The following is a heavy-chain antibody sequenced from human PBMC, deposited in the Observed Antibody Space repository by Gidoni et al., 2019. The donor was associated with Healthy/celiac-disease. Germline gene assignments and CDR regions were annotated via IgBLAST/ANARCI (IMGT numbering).Heavy chain of an antibody. J-gene: IGHJ3*02. CDR1: GGSFSGYY. CDR3: ASTRTGWLLRIRDAFDI. CDR2: INHSGST. D-gene: IGHD2-15*01. V-gene: IGHV4-34*01. Sequence: QVQLQQWGAGLLKPSETLSLTCDVYGGSFSGYYWSWIRQPPGKGLEWIGEINHSGSTNYNPSLKSRVTISVDTSKNQFSLKLSSVTAADTAVYYCASTRTGWLLRIRDAFDIWGQGTMVTVSS.